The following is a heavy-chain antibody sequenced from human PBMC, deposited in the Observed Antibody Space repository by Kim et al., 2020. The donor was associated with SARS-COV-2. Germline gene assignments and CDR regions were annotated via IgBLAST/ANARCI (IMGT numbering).Heavy chain of an antibody. J-gene: IGHJ4*02. D-gene: IGHD2-8*01. Sequence: GGSLRLSCEASGFMFSSFGMSWVRQAPGKGLDWVASINTGGGTTYYADSVKGRFTISRDNPKNTLSLQMNSLRAEDTAVYYCARGWSMQDAWGQGTLVTVPS. CDR1: GFMFSSFG. V-gene: IGHV3-23*01. CDR2: INTGGGTT. CDR3: ARGWSMQDA.